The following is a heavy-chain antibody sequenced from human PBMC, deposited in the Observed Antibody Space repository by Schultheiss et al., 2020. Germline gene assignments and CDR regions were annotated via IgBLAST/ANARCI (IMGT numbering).Heavy chain of an antibody. Sequence: GESLKISCAASGFTFSSHWMSWVRQPPGKGLEWVASIKHDGSGSYYVDSVKGRFTISRDDAKNSLFLQMHNLRAEDTAVYFCARGGEMDYYYGMDVWGKGTTVTVSS. CDR2: IKHDGSGS. D-gene: IGHD3-16*01. V-gene: IGHV3-7*01. CDR3: ARGGEMDYYYGMDV. CDR1: GFTFSSHW. J-gene: IGHJ6*04.